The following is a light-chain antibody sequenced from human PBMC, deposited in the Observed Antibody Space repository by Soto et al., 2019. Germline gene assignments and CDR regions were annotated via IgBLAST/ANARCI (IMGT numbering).Light chain of an antibody. Sequence: DIQMTQSPSSVSASVGARVTITCRACQGSSSWLAWYQKKPGKAPKLLIYDASSLQSGVPSRFSGSGSGTDFALTVSSLQPDDFAPYYCQQANSFPHTVGQGTKLEIK. J-gene: IGKJ2*01. CDR3: QQANSFPHT. V-gene: IGKV1-12*01. CDR2: DAS. CDR1: QGSSSW.